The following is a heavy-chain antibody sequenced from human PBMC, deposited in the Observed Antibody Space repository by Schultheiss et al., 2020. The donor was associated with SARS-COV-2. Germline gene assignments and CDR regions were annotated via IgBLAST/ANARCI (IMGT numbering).Heavy chain of an antibody. Sequence: GESLKISCAASGFTVSSNYMSWVRQAPGKGLEWVAVISYDGSNKYYADSVKGRFTISRDNSKNTLYLQMNSLRAEDTAVYYCAKVLKLVRYGMDVWGQGTTVTVSS. D-gene: IGHD6-6*01. CDR3: AKVLKLVRYGMDV. CDR2: ISYDGSNK. V-gene: IGHV3-30*18. CDR1: GFTVSSNY. J-gene: IGHJ6*02.